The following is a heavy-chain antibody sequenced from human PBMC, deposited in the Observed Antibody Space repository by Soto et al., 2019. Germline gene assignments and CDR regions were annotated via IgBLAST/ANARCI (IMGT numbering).Heavy chain of an antibody. CDR1: GFTFSSYA. D-gene: IGHD3-22*01. V-gene: IGHV3-23*01. J-gene: IGHJ5*02. CDR3: ANDLSPSRVVVATCWFDP. CDR2: ISGSGGST. Sequence: GGSLRLSCAASGFTFSSYAMSWVRQAPGKGLEWVSAISGSGGSTYYADSVKGRFTISRDNSKNTLYLQMNSLRAEDTAVYYCANDLSPSRVVVATCWFDPWGQGTLVTVSS.